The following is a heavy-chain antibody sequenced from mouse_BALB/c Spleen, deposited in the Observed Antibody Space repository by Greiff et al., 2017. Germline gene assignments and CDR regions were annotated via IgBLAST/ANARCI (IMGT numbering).Heavy chain of an antibody. Sequence: QVQLKESGAELVRPGSSVKISCKASGYAFSSYWMNWVKQRPGQGLEWVGQIYPGDGDTNYNGQFKGKATLTADKSSSSAYMQLSSLTSEDSAVYFCAMSGLKGYYAMDYWGQGTSVTVSS. CDR1: GYAFSSYW. J-gene: IGHJ4*01. CDR3: AMSGLKGYYAMDY. D-gene: IGHD1-3*01. CDR2: IYPGDGDT. V-gene: IGHV1-80*01.